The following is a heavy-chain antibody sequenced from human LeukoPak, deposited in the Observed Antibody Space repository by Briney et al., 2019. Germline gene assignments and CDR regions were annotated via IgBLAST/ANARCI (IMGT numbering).Heavy chain of an antibody. V-gene: IGHV3-53*01. CDR3: VSQKWLYAFDI. J-gene: IGHJ3*02. D-gene: IGHD5-24*01. CDR2: IYSGGAT. CDR1: GLTVNSNY. Sequence: GGSLRLSCVASGLTVNSNYMSWVRQAPGKGLEWVSAIYSGGATYYSDSAESRLIISSDDSKKKLYLQLYKMRAEDTDMYYCVSQKWLYAFDIWGQGTMVTVSS.